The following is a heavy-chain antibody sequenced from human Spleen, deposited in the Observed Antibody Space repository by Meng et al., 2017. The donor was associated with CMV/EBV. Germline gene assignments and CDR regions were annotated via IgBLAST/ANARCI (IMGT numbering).Heavy chain of an antibody. D-gene: IGHD1-1*01. CDR1: GFTFSSYA. V-gene: IGHV3-30*14. CDR3: AKRTKSSYYFDY. Sequence: GESLKISCAASGFTFSSYAMHWVRQAPGKGLEWVAVISNDASNKHYADSVKGRFTMSRDNSKNTLYLQMNSLRAEDTAVYYCAKRTKSSYYFDYWGQGTLVTVS. J-gene: IGHJ4*02. CDR2: ISNDASNK.